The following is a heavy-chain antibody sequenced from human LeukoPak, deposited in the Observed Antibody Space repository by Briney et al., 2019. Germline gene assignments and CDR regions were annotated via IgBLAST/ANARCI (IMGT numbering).Heavy chain of an antibody. Sequence: GGSLRLSCEASGFTFSSYWMHWVRQAPGKGLVWVSRINGDGSDTNSADSVKRRFTISRNNAKKTLDLQMNSLRAEGTAVYYCVRGLGSGYSYAYGVYWGQGALVTVSS. CDR2: INGDGSDT. D-gene: IGHD5-18*01. V-gene: IGHV3-74*01. CDR3: VRGLGSGYSYAYGVY. J-gene: IGHJ4*02. CDR1: GFTFSSYW.